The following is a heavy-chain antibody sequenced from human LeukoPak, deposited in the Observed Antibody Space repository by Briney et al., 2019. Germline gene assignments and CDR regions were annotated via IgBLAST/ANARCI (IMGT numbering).Heavy chain of an antibody. Sequence: GGPLKISCKGSGSRFTSYWIGWGRQMPGKGLEWMGIIYPGDSDTRYSPSFQGQVTISADKSISTAYLQWSSLKASDTATYYCARSELGYCSSTSCYPGAFDIWGQGTMVTVSS. J-gene: IGHJ3*02. D-gene: IGHD2-2*01. CDR2: IYPGDSDT. CDR3: ARSELGYCSSTSCYPGAFDI. V-gene: IGHV5-51*01. CDR1: GSRFTSYW.